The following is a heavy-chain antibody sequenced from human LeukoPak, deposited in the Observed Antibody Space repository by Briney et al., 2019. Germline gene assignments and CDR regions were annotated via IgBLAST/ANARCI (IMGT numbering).Heavy chain of an antibody. D-gene: IGHD3-22*01. V-gene: IGHV4-59*01. J-gene: IGHJ4*02. CDR1: GGSISTYY. Sequence: SETLSLTCTVSGGSISTYYWSWIRQSPGRGLEWIGYIYCSGITKYNPSLKSRVTISVDTSTNQFSLRLSSVTAADTAVYYCARGYYYDSSGYFLDFWGQGTLVIVSS. CDR2: IYCSGIT. CDR3: ARGYYYDSSGYFLDF.